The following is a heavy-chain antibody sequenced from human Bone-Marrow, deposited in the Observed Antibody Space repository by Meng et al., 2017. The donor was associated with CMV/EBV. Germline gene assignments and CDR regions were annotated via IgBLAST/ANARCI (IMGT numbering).Heavy chain of an antibody. V-gene: IGHV2-5*02. Sequence: LTCTFSGFSLRTPEMGVGWIRQPPGKALEWLAVIYWDDDRRYSPSLKSRLTITKDTSKNQVVLTITDMDPVDTATYYCAHRPYASPFDSWGQGTLVTVSS. D-gene: IGHD2-8*01. J-gene: IGHJ5*01. CDR1: GFSLRTPEMG. CDR3: AHRPYASPFDS. CDR2: IYWDDDR.